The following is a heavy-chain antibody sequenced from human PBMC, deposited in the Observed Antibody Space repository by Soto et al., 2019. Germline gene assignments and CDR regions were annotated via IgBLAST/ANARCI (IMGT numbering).Heavy chain of an antibody. J-gene: IGHJ4*02. CDR1: GFTFRSYS. CDR2: ISSSSSTI. CDR3: ATDSSRLDN. D-gene: IGHD1-20*01. V-gene: IGHV3-48*01. Sequence: GGSLRLSCAASGFTFRSYSMNWVRQAPGKGLEWVSYISSSSSTIYYADSVRGRFTVSRDNAKNSLYLQMSSLRAEDTAVYYCATDSSRLDNGGQGTLVTVSS.